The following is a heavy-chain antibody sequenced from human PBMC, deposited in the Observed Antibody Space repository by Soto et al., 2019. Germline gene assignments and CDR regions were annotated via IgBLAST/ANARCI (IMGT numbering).Heavy chain of an antibody. CDR1: GFTFSNYA. CDR3: AKPLSTEFGGVIFDFDY. D-gene: IGHD3-16*02. CDR2: VSGSGITT. V-gene: IGHV3-23*01. J-gene: IGHJ4*02. Sequence: GGSLRLSCAASGFTFSNYAMSWVRQAPGKGLQWVSTVSGSGITTYYADSMKGRFTISRDNSKNTLYLQMNSLRAEDTAVYYCAKPLSTEFGGVIFDFDYWGQGTLVTVSS.